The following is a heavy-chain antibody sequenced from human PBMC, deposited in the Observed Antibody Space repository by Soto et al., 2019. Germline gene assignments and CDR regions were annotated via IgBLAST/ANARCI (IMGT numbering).Heavy chain of an antibody. V-gene: IGHV1-18*01. J-gene: IGHJ6*02. CDR2: ISTYNGDT. CDR1: GYTFTRSG. D-gene: IGHD5-12*01. CDR3: AKEGVAPYYYYGMDV. Sequence: ASVKVSCKASGYTFTRSGISWVRQAPGQGLEWMGWISTYNGDTNYAQTFQGRVTMTTDTSTSTVHMEVRSLRSDDTAVYYCAKEGVAPYYYYGMDVWGQGTPVTVSS.